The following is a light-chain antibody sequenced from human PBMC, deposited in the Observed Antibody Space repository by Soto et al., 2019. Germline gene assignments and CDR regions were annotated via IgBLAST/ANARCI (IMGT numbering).Light chain of an antibody. CDR2: EGS. Sequence: QSALTQPASVSGSPGQSITISCTGTSSDVGSYNLVSWYQQHPGKAPKLMIYEGSKRPSGVSNRSSGSKSGNTASLTISGRQAEDEADYFCCSYAGSSLVFGGGTKLTVL. V-gene: IGLV2-23*01. CDR3: CSYAGSSLV. J-gene: IGLJ2*01. CDR1: SSDVGSYNL.